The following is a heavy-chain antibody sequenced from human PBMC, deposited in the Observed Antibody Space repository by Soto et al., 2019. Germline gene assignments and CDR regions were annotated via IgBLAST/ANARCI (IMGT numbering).Heavy chain of an antibody. D-gene: IGHD3-10*01. CDR1: GFTFDDYA. CDR3: AKDMARGVLSGMDV. CDR2: ISWNSGSI. V-gene: IGHV3-9*01. J-gene: IGHJ6*02. Sequence: VQLVESGGGLVQPGRSLRLSCAASGFTFDDYAMHWVRQAPGKGLEWVSGISWNSGSIGYADSVKGRFTISRDNAKNSLYLQMNSLRAEDTALYYCAKDMARGVLSGMDVWGQGTTVTVSS.